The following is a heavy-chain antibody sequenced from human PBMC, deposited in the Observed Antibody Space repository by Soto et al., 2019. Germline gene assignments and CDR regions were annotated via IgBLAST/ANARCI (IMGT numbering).Heavy chain of an antibody. Sequence: GGSLRLSCAASGFTFSDYYMSWIRQAPGKGLEWVSYISSSGSTIYYADSVKGRFTIARDNAKNSLYLQMNSLRAEDTAVYYCAREPQSTVTIVHFDYWGQGTLVTVSS. V-gene: IGHV3-11*01. J-gene: IGHJ4*02. CDR2: ISSSGSTI. CDR1: GFTFSDYY. D-gene: IGHD4-17*01. CDR3: AREPQSTVTIVHFDY.